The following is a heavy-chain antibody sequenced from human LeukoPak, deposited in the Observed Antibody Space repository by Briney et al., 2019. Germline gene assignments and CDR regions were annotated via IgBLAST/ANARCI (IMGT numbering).Heavy chain of an antibody. CDR1: GGSISSYY. CDR2: IYTSGST. J-gene: IGHJ5*01. Sequence: KPSETLSLTCTVSGGSISSYYWSWIRQPPGKGLEWIGYIYTSGSTNYNPSLKSRVTISVDTSKNQFSLKLSSVTAADAAVYYCARHSPRNWFDSWGQGTLVTVSS. V-gene: IGHV4-4*09. CDR3: ARHSPRNWFDS. D-gene: IGHD2/OR15-2a*01.